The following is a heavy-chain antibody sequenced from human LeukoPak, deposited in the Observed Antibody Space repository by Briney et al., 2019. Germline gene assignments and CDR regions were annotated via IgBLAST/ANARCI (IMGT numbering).Heavy chain of an antibody. CDR1: GFTFSSYW. Sequence: PGGSLRLSCAASGFTFSSYWMHWARQAPGKGLVWVSRINSDGSSTSYADSVKGRFTISRDNAKNTLYLQVNSLRAEDTAVYYCARGTGYNVFDYWGQGTLVTVSS. D-gene: IGHD2-8*02. CDR2: INSDGSST. CDR3: ARGTGYNVFDY. V-gene: IGHV3-74*01. J-gene: IGHJ4*02.